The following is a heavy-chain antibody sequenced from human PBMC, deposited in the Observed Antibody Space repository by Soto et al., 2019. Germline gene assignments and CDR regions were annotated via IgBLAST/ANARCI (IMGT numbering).Heavy chain of an antibody. J-gene: IGHJ6*03. D-gene: IGHD1-20*01. CDR2: IYYSGST. CDR1: GGSISSYY. Sequence: TLSLTCTVSGGSISSYYWSWIRQPPGKGLEWIGYIYYSGSTNYNPSLKSRVTISVDTSKNQFSLKLSSVTAADTAVYYCAXXXXNWNPDYYYYMDVWGKGTTVTVSS. CDR3: AXXXXNWNPDYYYYMDV. V-gene: IGHV4-59*01.